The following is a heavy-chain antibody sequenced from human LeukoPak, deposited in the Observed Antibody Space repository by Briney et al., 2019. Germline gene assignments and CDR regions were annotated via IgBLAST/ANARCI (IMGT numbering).Heavy chain of an antibody. J-gene: IGHJ5*02. CDR1: GGSFSGYY. CDR3: ARDYGSGSYYGWFDP. V-gene: IGHV4-59*01. D-gene: IGHD3-10*01. Sequence: PSETLSLTCAVYGGSFSGYYWSWIRQPPGKGLEWIGYIYYSGRIDYNPSLKSRVTISLDTSKNELSLKLTSVTAADTAVYYCARDYGSGSYYGWFDPWGRGTLVTVSS. CDR2: IYYSGRI.